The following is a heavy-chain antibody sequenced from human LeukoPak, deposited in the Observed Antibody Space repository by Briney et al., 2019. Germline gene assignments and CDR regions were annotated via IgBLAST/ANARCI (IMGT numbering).Heavy chain of an antibody. V-gene: IGHV1-2*06. CDR2: INPNSGGT. D-gene: IGHD2-21*02. CDR1: GYTFTGYY. Sequence: ASVKVSCKASGYTFTGYYMHWVRQAPGQGLEWMGRINPNSGGTNYAQKFQGRVTMTRDTSISTAYMELSRLRSDDTAVYYCARVFGCGGDCYTNTYNWFDPWGQGTLVTVS. CDR3: ARVFGCGGDCYTNTYNWFDP. J-gene: IGHJ5*02.